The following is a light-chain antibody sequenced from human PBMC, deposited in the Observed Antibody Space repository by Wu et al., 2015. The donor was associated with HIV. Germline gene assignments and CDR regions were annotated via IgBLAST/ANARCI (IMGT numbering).Light chain of an antibody. CDR2: KAS. CDR1: QSISSW. J-gene: IGKJ2*03. Sequence: DIQMTQSPSTLSASVGDRVTITCRASQSISSWLAWYQQKPGKAPKLLMYKASSLESGVPSRFSGSGSGTEFTLTISSLQPEDFANYFCQQSYSTPPYSFGQGTKLEIK. V-gene: IGKV1-5*03. CDR3: QQSYSTPPYS.